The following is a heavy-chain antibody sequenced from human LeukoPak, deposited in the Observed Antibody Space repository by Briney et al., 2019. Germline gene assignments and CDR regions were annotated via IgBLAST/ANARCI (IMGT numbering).Heavy chain of an antibody. V-gene: IGHV4-34*01. J-gene: IGHJ6*03. CDR2: INHSGST. D-gene: IGHD1-7*01. Sequence: PSETLSLTCAVYGGSFSGYYWSWIRQPPGKGLEWIGEINHSGSTNYNPSLKSRVTISVDTSKNQFSLKLSSVTAADTAVYYCARRGGVSGTPDYSFYYMDVWGKGTTVTVSS. CDR1: GGSFSGYY. CDR3: ARRGGVSGTPDYSFYYMDV.